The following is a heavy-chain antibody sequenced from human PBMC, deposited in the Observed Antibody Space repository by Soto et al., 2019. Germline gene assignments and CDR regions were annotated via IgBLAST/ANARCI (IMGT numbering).Heavy chain of an antibody. Sequence: QVQLQESGPGLVKPSRTLSLTCAVSGGSISSSNWWSWVRQPPGKGLEWIGEIYHSGSTNYNPSLKSRVTISVDKSTNQFSPKLSSVTAADTAVYYCAWDGDYDYYYSMDVWGRGTTVTVSS. CDR1: GGSISSSNW. V-gene: IGHV4-4*02. D-gene: IGHD4-17*01. CDR2: IYHSGST. J-gene: IGHJ6*02. CDR3: AWDGDYDYYYSMDV.